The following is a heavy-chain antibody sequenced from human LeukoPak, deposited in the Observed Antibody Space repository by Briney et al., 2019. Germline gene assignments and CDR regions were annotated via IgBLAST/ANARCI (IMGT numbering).Heavy chain of an antibody. CDR3: ARHLRTPGYYYYYYLDV. CDR2: IFHSRST. D-gene: IGHD2-2*01. CDR1: GGSPTDYY. Sequence: SPESLSLTCTLSGGSPTDYYSSWIRPSAEGGLGWVGEIFHSRSTNYNPSLKGPVTRSVDTSKNQFSLKLSSVTAADTAVYYCARHLRTPGYYYYYYLDVWGKGTPVTISS. J-gene: IGHJ6*03. V-gene: IGHV4-34*12.